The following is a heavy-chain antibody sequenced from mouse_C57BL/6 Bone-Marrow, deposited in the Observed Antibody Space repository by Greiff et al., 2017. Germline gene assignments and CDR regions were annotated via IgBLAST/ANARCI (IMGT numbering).Heavy chain of an antibody. CDR1: GYTFTSYW. J-gene: IGHJ1*03. V-gene: IGHV1-53*01. CDR2: INPSNGGT. D-gene: IGHD2-2*01. Sequence: QVQLQQSGTELVKPGASVKLSCKASGYTFTSYWMHWVKQRPGQGLEWIGNINPSNGGTNYNEKFKSKATLTVDKSSSTAYMQLSSLTSEDSAVYYCGYYGYDGPCWYFDVWGTGTTVTVSS. CDR3: GYYGYDGPCWYFDV.